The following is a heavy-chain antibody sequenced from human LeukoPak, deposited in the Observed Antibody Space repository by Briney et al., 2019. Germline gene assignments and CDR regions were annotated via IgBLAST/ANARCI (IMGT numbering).Heavy chain of an antibody. CDR1: GDSISSGDYS. Sequence: SETLSLTCAVSGDSISSGDYSWSWIRQPPGKGLEWIGYIYNSGTTNYNPSLKSRVTISVDTSKNQFSLKLSSVTAADTAVYYCARRDGDYEIDYWGQGTLVTVSS. J-gene: IGHJ4*02. CDR2: IYNSGTT. D-gene: IGHD4-17*01. V-gene: IGHV4-30-4*07. CDR3: ARRDGDYEIDY.